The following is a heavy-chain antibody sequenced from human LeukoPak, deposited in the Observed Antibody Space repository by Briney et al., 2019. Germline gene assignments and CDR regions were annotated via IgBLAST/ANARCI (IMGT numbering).Heavy chain of an antibody. D-gene: IGHD3-10*01. CDR1: GFTFDDYA. J-gene: IGHJ5*02. CDR2: ISWNSGSI. Sequence: GGSLRLSCAASGFTFDDYAMHWVRHAPGKGLEWVSGISWNSGSIDYADSVKGRFTISRDNAKNTLYLQMNSLRAEDTAVYYCARTMVRGVTPFDPWGQGTLVTVSS. CDR3: ARTMVRGVTPFDP. V-gene: IGHV3-9*01.